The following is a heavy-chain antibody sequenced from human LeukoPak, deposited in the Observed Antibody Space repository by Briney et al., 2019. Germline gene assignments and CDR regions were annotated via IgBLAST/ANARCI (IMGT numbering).Heavy chain of an antibody. CDR3: TKIGRTSDLDY. J-gene: IGHJ4*02. Sequence: GGSLRLSCVASGITFGNYAMSWVRQTPGKRLEWVSAISGGGGATYYADSVKGRFTISRDNFQNTLFLQMSSLRAEDTAVYYCTKIGRTSDLDYWGQGTLVAVSS. CDR2: ISGGGGAT. V-gene: IGHV3-23*01. D-gene: IGHD3/OR15-3a*01. CDR1: GITFGNYA.